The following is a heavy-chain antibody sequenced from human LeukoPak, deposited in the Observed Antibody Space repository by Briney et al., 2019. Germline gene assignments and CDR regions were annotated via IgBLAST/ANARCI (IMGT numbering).Heavy chain of an antibody. CDR2: IYYSGST. Sequence: SETLSLTCTVSGGSISSSSYYWGWIRQPPGKGLEWIGSIYYSGSTYYNPSLKSRVTISVDTSKNQFSLKLSSVTAADTAVYYCARDGLDAFDVWGQGTMVTVSS. J-gene: IGHJ3*01. CDR3: ARDGLDAFDV. CDR1: GGSISSSSYY. V-gene: IGHV4-39*07.